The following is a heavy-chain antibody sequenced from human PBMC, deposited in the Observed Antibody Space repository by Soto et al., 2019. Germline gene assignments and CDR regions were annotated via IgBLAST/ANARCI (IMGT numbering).Heavy chain of an antibody. CDR3: ARCRRYFDGSGYPGWFDP. V-gene: IGHV4-31*03. CDR2: IYHSGTA. Sequence: QVQLQESGPGLVKPSQTLSLTCTVSGGSISSGGYYWGWVRQHPEKGLEWIGFIYHSGTAYHNPSPNSRISLSVDTSKNQFSLNLTSVTAADTAVYYCARCRRYFDGSGYPGWFDPWGQGTLVTVSS. CDR1: GGSISSGGYY. D-gene: IGHD3-22*01. J-gene: IGHJ5*02.